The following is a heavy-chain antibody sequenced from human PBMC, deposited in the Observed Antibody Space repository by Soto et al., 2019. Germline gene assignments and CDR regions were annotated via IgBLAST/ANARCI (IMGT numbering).Heavy chain of an antibody. J-gene: IGHJ5*02. CDR3: AREPVAGIWFDP. CDR2: INSYNGNT. D-gene: IGHD6-19*01. CDR1: GYTFTSYG. Sequence: VASVKVSCKASGYTFTSYGISWVRQAPGQGLEWMGWINSYNGNTNYAQKLQGRVTMTTDTSTSTAYMELRSLRSDDTAVYYCAREPVAGIWFDPWGQGTLVPVSS. V-gene: IGHV1-18*01.